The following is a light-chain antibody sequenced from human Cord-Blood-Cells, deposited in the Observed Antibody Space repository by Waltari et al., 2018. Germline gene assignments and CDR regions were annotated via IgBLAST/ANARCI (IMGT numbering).Light chain of an antibody. CDR3: QERSNWPPIT. CDR1: QSVSSY. Sequence: EIVLTHSPATLSLSPGERATLSCRASQSVSSYLAWYQQKPGQAPRLLIYDASNRATGIPARFSGSGSGTDFTLTISSLEPEDFAVYYCQERSNWPPITFGQGTRLDIK. J-gene: IGKJ5*01. CDR2: DAS. V-gene: IGKV3-11*01.